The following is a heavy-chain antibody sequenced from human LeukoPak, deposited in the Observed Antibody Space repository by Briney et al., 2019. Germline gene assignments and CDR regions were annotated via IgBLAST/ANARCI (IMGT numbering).Heavy chain of an antibody. CDR1: GGSISSYY. Sequence: SETLSLTCTVSGGSISSYYWSWIRQPPGKGLEWIGYIYYSGSTNYNPSLKSRVTISVDTSKNQFSLKLSSVTAADTAVYYCAREEPRNYDAFDIWGQGTVVTVSS. D-gene: IGHD1-7*01. J-gene: IGHJ3*02. CDR3: AREEPRNYDAFDI. CDR2: IYYSGST. V-gene: IGHV4-59*12.